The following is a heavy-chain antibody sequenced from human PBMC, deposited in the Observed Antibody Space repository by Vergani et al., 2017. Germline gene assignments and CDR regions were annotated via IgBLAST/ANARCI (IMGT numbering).Heavy chain of an antibody. D-gene: IGHD3-9*01. Sequence: QVQLPESGPGLVKPSQTLSLTCTVSGGSLSSGDYYWSWIRQPPGKGLEWIGYIYYSGSTYYNPSLKSRVTISVDTSNNHFSLRLNSLTAADTAVYYCARRSGIVYDIFSGTQYFFDFWGQGTLVTVSS. J-gene: IGHJ4*02. CDR2: IYYSGST. CDR3: ARRSGIVYDIFSGTQYFFDF. V-gene: IGHV4-30-4*08. CDR1: GGSLSSGDYY.